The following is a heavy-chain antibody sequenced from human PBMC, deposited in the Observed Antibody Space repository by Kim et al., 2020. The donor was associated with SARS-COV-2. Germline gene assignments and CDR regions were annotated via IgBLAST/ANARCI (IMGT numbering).Heavy chain of an antibody. CDR3: ARARFITIVGVVITGGFDY. CDR2: IYHSGST. CDR1: GGSISSSNW. J-gene: IGHJ4*02. V-gene: IGHV4-4*02. D-gene: IGHD3-3*01. Sequence: SETLSLTCAVSGGSISSSNWWSWVRQPPGKGLGWIGEIYHSGSTNYNPSLKSRVTISVDKSKNQFSLQLSSVTAADTAVYYCARARFITIVGVVITGGFDYWGRGTLVTVSS.